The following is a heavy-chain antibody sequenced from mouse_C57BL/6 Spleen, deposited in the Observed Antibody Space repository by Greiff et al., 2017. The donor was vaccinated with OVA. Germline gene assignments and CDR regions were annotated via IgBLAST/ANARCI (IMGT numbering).Heavy chain of an antibody. V-gene: IGHV2-2*01. CDR3: ARRGGITTGYYYAMDY. Sequence: VKLMESGPGLVQPSQSLSITCTVSGFSLTSYGVHWVRQSPGKGLEWLGVIWSGGSTDYNAAFISRLSISKDNSKSQVFFKMNSLQADDTAIYYCARRGGITTGYYYAMDYWGQGTSVTVSS. CDR2: IWSGGST. J-gene: IGHJ4*01. D-gene: IGHD1-1*01. CDR1: GFSLTSYG.